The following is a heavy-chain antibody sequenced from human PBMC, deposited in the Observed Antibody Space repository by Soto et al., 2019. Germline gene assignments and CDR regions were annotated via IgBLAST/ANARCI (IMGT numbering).Heavy chain of an antibody. J-gene: IGHJ5*02. D-gene: IGHD3-10*01. CDR2: IYTSGST. CDR3: ARGMPVYYGSGSYPLPNWFDP. CDR1: GGSISSYY. V-gene: IGHV4-4*07. Sequence: QVQLQESGPGLVKPSETLSLTCTVSGGSISSYYWSWIRQPAGKGLEWIGRIYTSGSTNYNPSLQSRVTMSVDTSKNQFSLKLSSVTAADTAVYYCARGMPVYYGSGSYPLPNWFDPWGQGTLVTVSS.